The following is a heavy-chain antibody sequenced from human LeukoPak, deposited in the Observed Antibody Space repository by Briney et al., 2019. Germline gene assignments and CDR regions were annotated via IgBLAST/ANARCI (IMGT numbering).Heavy chain of an antibody. CDR1: GGSISSYY. Sequence: SETLSLTCTVSGGSISSYYRSWIRQPAGKGLEWIGRIYTSGSTNYNPSLKSRVTMSVDTSKNQFSLKLSSVTAADTAVYYCARDSGITHYDFWSWGGNWFDPWGQGTLVTVSS. J-gene: IGHJ5*02. CDR2: IYTSGST. D-gene: IGHD3-3*01. V-gene: IGHV4-4*07. CDR3: ARDSGITHYDFWSWGGNWFDP.